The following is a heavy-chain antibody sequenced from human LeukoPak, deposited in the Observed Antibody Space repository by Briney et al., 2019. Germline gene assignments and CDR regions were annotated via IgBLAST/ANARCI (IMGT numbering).Heavy chain of an antibody. D-gene: IGHD1-14*01. J-gene: IGHJ4*02. Sequence: SETLSLTCTVSGGSITSTGDYWGWIHQPPGKGLEWIGSIYYAGTTSYNPSLKSGVTISVDTSKNQFSLKLSSVTAADTAIYYCARRRSTTMGHPLDYWGQGTLVTVSS. CDR1: GGSITSTGDY. CDR3: ARRRSTTMGHPLDY. V-gene: IGHV4-39*01. CDR2: IYYAGTT.